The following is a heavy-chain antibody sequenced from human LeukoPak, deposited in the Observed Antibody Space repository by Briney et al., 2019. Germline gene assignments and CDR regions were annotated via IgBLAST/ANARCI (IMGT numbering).Heavy chain of an antibody. V-gene: IGHV3-23*01. J-gene: IGHJ4*02. CDR1: GFTFSNYA. CDR2: ISYIGDRR. D-gene: IGHD6-13*01. CDR3: AKAHRQQMGRLYYDY. Sequence: GGSLRLSCAASGFTFSNYAMSWVRQAPGKGLEWVSAISYIGDRRDYADSVKGRFTISRDTSRNTLYLQMNSLRAEDTAVYYCAKAHRQQMGRLYYDYWGQGILVTVSS.